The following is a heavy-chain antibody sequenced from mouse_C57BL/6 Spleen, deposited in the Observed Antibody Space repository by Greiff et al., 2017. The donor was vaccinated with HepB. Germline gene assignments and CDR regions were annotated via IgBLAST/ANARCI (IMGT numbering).Heavy chain of an antibody. CDR1: GYTFTDYE. CDR2: IDPETGGT. V-gene: IGHV1-15*01. CDR3: TLTVVATRAWFAY. Sequence: SGAELVRPGASVTLSCKASGYTFTDYEMHWVKQTPVHGLEWIGAIDPETGGTAYNQKFKGKAILTADKSSSTAYMELRSLTSEDSAVYYCTLTVVATRAWFAYWGQGTLVTVSA. J-gene: IGHJ3*01. D-gene: IGHD1-1*01.